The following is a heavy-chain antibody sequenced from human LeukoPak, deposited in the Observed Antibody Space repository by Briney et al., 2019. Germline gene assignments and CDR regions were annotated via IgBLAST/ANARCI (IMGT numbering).Heavy chain of an antibody. J-gene: IGHJ4*02. V-gene: IGHV4-39*07. CDR3: ARVSYYYGSGTGIYY. CDR2: IYYSGST. D-gene: IGHD3-10*01. Sequence: SETLSLTCTVSGGSISSSSYYWGWIRQPPGKGLEWIGSIYYSGSTYYNPSLKSRVTISVDTSKNQFSLKLSSVTAADTAVYCCARVSYYYGSGTGIYYWGQGTLVTVSS. CDR1: GGSISSSSYY.